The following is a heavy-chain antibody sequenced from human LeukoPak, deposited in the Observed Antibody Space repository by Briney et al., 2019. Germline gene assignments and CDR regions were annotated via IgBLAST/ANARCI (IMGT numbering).Heavy chain of an antibody. V-gene: IGHV3-21*04. CDR1: GFTFSSYS. D-gene: IGHD3-3*01. Sequence: GGSLRLSCAASGFTFSSYSMNWVRQAPGKGLEWVSSFSSSSSYIYYADSVKGRFTISRDNSKNTLYLKMNSLRAEDTAVYYCAKGLTIFGVVRDAFDIWGQGTMVTVSS. J-gene: IGHJ3*02. CDR3: AKGLTIFGVVRDAFDI. CDR2: FSSSSSYI.